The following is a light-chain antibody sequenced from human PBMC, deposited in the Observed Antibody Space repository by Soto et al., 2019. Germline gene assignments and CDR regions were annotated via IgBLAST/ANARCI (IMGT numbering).Light chain of an antibody. V-gene: IGKV1-16*01. CDR2: AAS. CDR1: QDISSY. J-gene: IGKJ4*02. CDR3: RQLFTISPFT. Sequence: IRMTQSPTSLSSSTGDRVTITCRPSQDISSYLNWCQQKPGKAPKLLLYAASSLQSGVPSRLSGGRSGRDVTLTIISRQPEDFAAYYCRQLFTISPFTFGGGTMV.